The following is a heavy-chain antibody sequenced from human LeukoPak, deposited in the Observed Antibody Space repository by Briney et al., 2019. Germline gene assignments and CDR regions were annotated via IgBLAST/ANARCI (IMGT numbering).Heavy chain of an antibody. Sequence: GGPLGLPWAAPDFPSGGIASTGAGKAQGRGLGWVAVIWYDGSNKYYADSVKGRFTISRDNSKNTLYLQMNSLRAEDTAVYYCAKEDQPMILPGGYWGQGTLVTVSS. CDR1: DFPSGGIA. CDR3: AKEDQPMILPGGY. V-gene: IGHV3-33*06. J-gene: IGHJ4*02. D-gene: IGHD3/OR15-3a*01. CDR2: IWYDGSNK.